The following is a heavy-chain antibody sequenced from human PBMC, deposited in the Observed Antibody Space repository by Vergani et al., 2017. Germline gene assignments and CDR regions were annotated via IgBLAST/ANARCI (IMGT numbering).Heavy chain of an antibody. Sequence: QVQLQESGPGLVKPSQTLSLTCTVSGGSISSGDYYWSWIRQPPGKGLEWIGYIYYSGSTYYNPSLKSRVTISVDTSKNQFSLKLSSVTAADTAVYYCARDGDGPHYYGSGYWYFDLWGRGTLVTDSS. J-gene: IGHJ2*01. CDR2: IYYSGST. V-gene: IGHV4-30-4*08. CDR3: ARDGDGPHYYGSGYWYFDL. CDR1: GGSISSGDYY. D-gene: IGHD3-10*01.